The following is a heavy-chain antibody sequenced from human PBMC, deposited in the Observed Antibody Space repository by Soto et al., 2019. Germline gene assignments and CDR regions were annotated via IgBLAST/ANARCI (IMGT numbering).Heavy chain of an antibody. V-gene: IGHV3-30-3*01. CDR3: ARDPPRDGLIDY. CDR1: GFTFSSYA. D-gene: IGHD3-22*01. Sequence: GWSLRLSCAASGFTFSSYAMHWVRHAPGKGLEWVAVISYDGSNKYYADSVKGRFTISRDNSKNTLYLQMDSLRAEDTAVYYCARDPPRDGLIDYWGKGKRVTVS. CDR2: ISYDGSNK. J-gene: IGHJ4*02.